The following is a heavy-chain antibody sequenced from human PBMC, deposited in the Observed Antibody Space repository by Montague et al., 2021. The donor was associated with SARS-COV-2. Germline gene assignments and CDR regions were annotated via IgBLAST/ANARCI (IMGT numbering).Heavy chain of an antibody. V-gene: IGHV3-30*18. J-gene: IGHJ3*01. CDR3: VKASQFLWLGQFARDAFDL. Sequence: SLRLSCAASEFSFNNFGIHWARQAPDKGLEWVAVISYEGSKKNFADSVKGRFVISRDSSQNTVYLQMNSLRVEDTAMYYCVKASQFLWLGQFARDAFDLWGQGTLVSVSS. CDR1: EFSFNNFG. D-gene: IGHD3-10*01. CDR2: ISYEGSKK.